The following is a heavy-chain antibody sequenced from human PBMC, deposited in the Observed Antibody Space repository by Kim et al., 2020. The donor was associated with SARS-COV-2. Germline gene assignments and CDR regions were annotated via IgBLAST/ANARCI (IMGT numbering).Heavy chain of an antibody. V-gene: IGHV6-1*01. D-gene: IGHD6-6*01. CDR3: ARDISSSSGAFDY. Sequence: AVSVKSRITSNPDTSKNQFSLQLNSVTPEDTAVYYCARDISSSSGAFDYWGQGTLVTVSS. J-gene: IGHJ4*02.